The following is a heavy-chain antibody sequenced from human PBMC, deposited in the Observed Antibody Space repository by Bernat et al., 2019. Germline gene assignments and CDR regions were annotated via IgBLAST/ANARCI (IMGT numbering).Heavy chain of an antibody. Sequence: EVQLVESGGGLVQPGGSLRLSCAASGFTFSRYWMNWVRQAPGKGLEWVANIKEDGSEKYYVDSVKGRFTISRDNAKNSLFLQMNRLRAEDTAVYYCASRVTSSSWSLFDYGGQGTLVTVSS. CDR2: IKEDGSEK. D-gene: IGHD6-13*01. CDR1: GFTFSRYW. V-gene: IGHV3-7*01. CDR3: ASRVTSSSWSLFDY. J-gene: IGHJ4*02.